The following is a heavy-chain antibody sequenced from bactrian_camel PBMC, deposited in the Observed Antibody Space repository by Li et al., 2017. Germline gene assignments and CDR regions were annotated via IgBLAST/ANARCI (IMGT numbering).Heavy chain of an antibody. V-gene: IGHV3S1*01. D-gene: IGHD4*01. CDR2: IDQNGVAT. Sequence: HVQLVESGGGSVQAGGSLRLSCLATSYISRTANYCMGWFRQAPGKEREGVAAIDQNGVATYADSGKDRFTISKDIAKNTLYLQMNSLKSEDTALYYCATDPNNYSDYALFSVWGQGTQVTVS. CDR1: SYISRTANYC. J-gene: IGHJ4*01. CDR3: ATDPNNYSDYALFSV.